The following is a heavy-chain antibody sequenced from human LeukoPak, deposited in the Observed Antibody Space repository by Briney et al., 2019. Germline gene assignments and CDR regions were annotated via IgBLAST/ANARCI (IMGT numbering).Heavy chain of an antibody. V-gene: IGHV4-34*01. CDR3: AAPVSDSSGYYLAAFDI. CDR2: INHSGST. J-gene: IGHJ3*02. Sequence: SETLSLTCAVYGGSFSGYYWSWIRQPPGKGLEWIGEINHSGSTNYNPSPKSRVTISVDTSKNQFSLKLSSVTAADTAVYYCAAPVSDSSGYYLAAFDIWGQGTMVTVSS. D-gene: IGHD3-22*01. CDR1: GGSFSGYY.